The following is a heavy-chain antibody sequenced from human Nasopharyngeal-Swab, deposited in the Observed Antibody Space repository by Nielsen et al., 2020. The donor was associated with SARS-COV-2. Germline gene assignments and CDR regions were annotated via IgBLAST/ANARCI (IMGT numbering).Heavy chain of an antibody. Sequence: GGSLRLSCAASGFIFSTYTMNWVRQAPGKGLEWLSSIRSSTSYIYYADSVKGRFTISRDNAKYSLYLQMNSLRTEDTAVYYCATSGYSSGWIFWGQGTLVTVSS. CDR2: IRSSTSYI. V-gene: IGHV3-21*01. CDR3: ATSGYSSGWIF. D-gene: IGHD6-19*01. J-gene: IGHJ4*02. CDR1: GFIFSTYT.